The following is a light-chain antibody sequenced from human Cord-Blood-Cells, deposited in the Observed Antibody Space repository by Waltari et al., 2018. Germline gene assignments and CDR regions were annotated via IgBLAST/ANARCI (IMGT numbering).Light chain of an antibody. V-gene: IGKV3-11*01. CDR1: QSVSSY. J-gene: IGKJ4*01. CDR2: DAS. CDR3: QQRSNWPPLT. Sequence: EIVLTQSPATLSLSPGDRATLSCSASQSVSSYLAWYQQKPCQAPRLLIYDASNRAAGIPARFSGSGSGTDFTLSISSLEPEDFAVYYCQQRSNWPPLTFGGRTKVEIK.